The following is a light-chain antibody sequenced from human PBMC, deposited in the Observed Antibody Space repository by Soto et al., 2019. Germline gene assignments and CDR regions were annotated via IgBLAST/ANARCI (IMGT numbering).Light chain of an antibody. CDR1: QSVSSSY. CDR2: GAS. J-gene: IGKJ5*01. V-gene: IGKV3-20*01. Sequence: EIVLTQSPGTLSLSPGERATLSCRASQSVSSSYLAWYQQKPGQAPRLLIYGASSRATGITDRFSGSGSGRKYTLTTSRLEHEDFAVYYCQQYGSAPPITFGQGTRLEIK. CDR3: QQYGSAPPIT.